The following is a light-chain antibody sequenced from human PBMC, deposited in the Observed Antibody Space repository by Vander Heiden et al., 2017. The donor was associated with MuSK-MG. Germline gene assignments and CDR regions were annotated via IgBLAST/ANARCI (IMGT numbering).Light chain of an antibody. V-gene: IGKV1-9*01. CDR1: QGISSS. CDR3: QQYNTYPLT. CDR2: AAS. J-gene: IGKJ4*01. Sequence: DIQFTQSPSFLSASVGDRVTITCRASQGISSSLAWYQQKPGKAPELLIFAASTLQSGVPSRFSGSGSGTEFTLTIISLQPEDFATYYCQQYNTYPLTFGGGTKVEIK.